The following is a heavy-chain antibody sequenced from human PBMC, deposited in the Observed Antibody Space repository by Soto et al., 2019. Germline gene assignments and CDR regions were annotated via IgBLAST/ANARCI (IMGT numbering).Heavy chain of an antibody. Sequence: GGSLRLSCAASGFSFGSYALRWVRQAPWKGLEWVSTISGSDGKTFYADSVKGRFSISRDTSQSTLYLQMNSLRADDTAMYYCARWRYLEYGGQGTRVTVSS. D-gene: IGHD2-15*01. CDR1: GFSFGSYA. CDR2: ISGSDGKT. J-gene: IGHJ4*02. V-gene: IGHV3-23*01. CDR3: ARWRYLEY.